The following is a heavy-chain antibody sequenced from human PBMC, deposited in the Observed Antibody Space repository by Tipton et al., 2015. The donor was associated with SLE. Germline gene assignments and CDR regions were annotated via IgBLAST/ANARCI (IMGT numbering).Heavy chain of an antibody. CDR1: GFTVSSNY. CDR3: ARVRVEATDDAFDI. Sequence: SLRLSCAASGFTVSSNYMSWVRQAPGKGLEWVSVIYSGGSTYYADSVKGRFTISRDNSKNTLYLQMNSLRAEDTAVYYCARVRVEATDDAFDIWGHGTMVTVSS. J-gene: IGHJ3*02. D-gene: IGHD1-26*01. CDR2: IYSGGST. V-gene: IGHV3-53*05.